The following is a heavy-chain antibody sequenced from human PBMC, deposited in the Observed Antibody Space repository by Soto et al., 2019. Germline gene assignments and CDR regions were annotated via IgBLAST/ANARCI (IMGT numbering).Heavy chain of an antibody. CDR3: ANVYWAASGTRYYCDH. V-gene: IGHV2-5*02. CDR2: IYWDDDK. J-gene: IGHJ4*02. CDR1: GFSFSTGAVG. D-gene: IGHD6-13*01. Sequence: QITLTESGPPLVKPTQTLPLTCTFSGFSFSTGAVGVGWIRQPPGKALEFLALIYWDDDKRYRPSLKNKITITKDTSRTQVVITMPDLDSEDTATYYCANVYWAASGTRYYCDHWGQGTLVTVSS.